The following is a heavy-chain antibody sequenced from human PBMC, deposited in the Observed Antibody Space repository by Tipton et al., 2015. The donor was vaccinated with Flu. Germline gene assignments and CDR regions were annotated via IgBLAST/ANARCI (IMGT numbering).Heavy chain of an antibody. CDR1: GFTVSSNY. J-gene: IGHJ4*02. Sequence: SLRLSCVVSGFTVSSNYMTWVRQAPGKGLEWVSVIYSGGSTNYADSVKGRFTISRDNSKNTLYLQMNSLRAEDTAVYYCARGRGYCVTTTCLLPFDFWGQRTLVTVAS. CDR2: IYSGGST. CDR3: ARGRGYCVTTTCLLPFDF. V-gene: IGHV3-53*01. D-gene: IGHD2-2*01.